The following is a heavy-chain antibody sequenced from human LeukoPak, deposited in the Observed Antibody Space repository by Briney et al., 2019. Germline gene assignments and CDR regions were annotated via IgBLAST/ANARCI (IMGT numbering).Heavy chain of an antibody. V-gene: IGHV4-39*01. CDR1: GGSISSSSYY. Sequence: SETLSLTCTVSGGSISSSSYYWGWIRQPPGKGLEWIGSIYYSGSTYYNPSLKSRVTISVDTSKNQFSLKLSSVTAADTAVYYCARLSYESSGYPDYWGQGTLVTVSS. D-gene: IGHD3-22*01. CDR2: IYYSGST. J-gene: IGHJ4*02. CDR3: ARLSYESSGYPDY.